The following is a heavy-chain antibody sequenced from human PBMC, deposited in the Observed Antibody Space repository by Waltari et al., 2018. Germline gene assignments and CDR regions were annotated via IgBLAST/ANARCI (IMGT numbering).Heavy chain of an antibody. J-gene: IGHJ5*02. CDR1: GGSVSSSS. V-gene: IGHV4-59*02. D-gene: IGHD1-26*01. CDR2: TYYRGST. CDR3: ARGLYSGSYLNWFDP. Sequence: QVQLQESGPGRVKPSETLSLTCAVSGGSVSSSSRRWIRWPPEKGLEWIGYTYYRGSTNYNPSLKSRVTISVDTSKNQFSLKLSSVTAADTAVYYCARGLYSGSYLNWFDPWGQGILVTVSS.